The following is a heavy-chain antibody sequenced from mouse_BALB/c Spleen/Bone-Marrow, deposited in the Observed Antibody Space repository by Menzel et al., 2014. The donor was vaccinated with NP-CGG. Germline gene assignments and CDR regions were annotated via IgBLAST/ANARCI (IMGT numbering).Heavy chain of an antibody. J-gene: IGHJ2*01. V-gene: IGHV3-8*02. CDR1: GDSITSGY. CDR2: ISYSGST. CDR3: ARYKGYYDHDGDYFDY. Sequence: VQLKQSGPSLVKPTQTLSLTCSVTGDSITSGYWNWVRKFPGNKLEYMGYISYSGSTYYNPSLKSRISITRDTSKNQYYLQMKSVTTEDTATYYCARYKGYYDHDGDYFDYWGQGTTLTVSS. D-gene: IGHD2-4*01.